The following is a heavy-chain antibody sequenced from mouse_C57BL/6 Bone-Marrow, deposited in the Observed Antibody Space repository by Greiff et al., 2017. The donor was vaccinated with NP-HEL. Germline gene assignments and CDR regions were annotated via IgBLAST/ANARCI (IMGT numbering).Heavy chain of an antibody. CDR2: IYPRSGNT. CDR1: GYTFTSYG. CDR3: ARGVYYGFYYAMDY. J-gene: IGHJ4*01. D-gene: IGHD2-2*01. Sequence: QVQLQQSGAELARPGASVKLSCKASGYTFTSYGISWVKQRTGQGLEWIGEIYPRSGNTYYNEKFKGKATLTADKSSSTAYMELRSLTSEDSAVYFCARGVYYGFYYAMDYWGQGTSVTGSS. V-gene: IGHV1-81*01.